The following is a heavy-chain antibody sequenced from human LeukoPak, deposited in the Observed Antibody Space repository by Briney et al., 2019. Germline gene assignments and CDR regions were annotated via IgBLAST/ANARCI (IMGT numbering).Heavy chain of an antibody. CDR3: ARDALSIVEVRGAFDI. D-gene: IGHD3-22*01. V-gene: IGHV3-21*01. J-gene: IGHJ3*02. CDR2: ISSSSSYI. Sequence: GGSLRLSCAASGFTFSSYSMNWVRQAPGKGLEWVSSISSSSSYIYYADSVKGRFTISRDNAKNSLYLQMNSLRAEDTAVYYCARDALSIVEVRGAFDIWGQRTMVTVSS. CDR1: GFTFSSYS.